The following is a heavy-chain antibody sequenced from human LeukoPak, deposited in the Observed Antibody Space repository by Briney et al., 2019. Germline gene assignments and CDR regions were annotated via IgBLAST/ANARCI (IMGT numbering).Heavy chain of an antibody. CDR2: IYYSGST. V-gene: IGHV4-39*01. CDR3: ARLPAYCSTTSCSFDS. CDR1: GGSISSSSYY. Sequence: SETLSLTCTVSGGSISSSSYYWGWIRQPPGKGLEWIGNIYYSGSTYYNPSLKSRVTISVDTSKNQFSLKLTSVTAADTAVYYCARLPAYCSTTSCSFDSWGQGTLVAVSS. J-gene: IGHJ4*02. D-gene: IGHD2-2*01.